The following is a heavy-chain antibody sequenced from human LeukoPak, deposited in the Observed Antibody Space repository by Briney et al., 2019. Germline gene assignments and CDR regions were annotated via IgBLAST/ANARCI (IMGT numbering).Heavy chain of an antibody. Sequence: PVGSLRLSCAASGLTFSTYSMNWVRQAPGRGLGWVSYISSGISTIYYPDFVRGRLTISRDNTNNSLYLHMSSLRAEDTSVYYCARADATTVTTGDYWGQGTLVTVSS. CDR3: ARADATTVTTGDY. J-gene: IGHJ4*02. CDR1: GLTFSTYS. CDR2: ISSGISTI. V-gene: IGHV3-48*01. D-gene: IGHD4-11*01.